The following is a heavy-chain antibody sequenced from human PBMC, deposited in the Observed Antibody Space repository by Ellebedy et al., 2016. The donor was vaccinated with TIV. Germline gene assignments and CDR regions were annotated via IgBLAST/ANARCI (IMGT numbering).Heavy chain of an antibody. D-gene: IGHD1-26*01. Sequence: SETLSLTCSVSGGSISSSNYYWVWIRQSPGKGLEWIGSIHYSGSTYYNPSLKSRITISVDTSKNQFSLQLSSVTAADTAIYYRTRGGGSYSDYWGQGTLVTVSS. CDR1: GGSISSSNYY. CDR2: IHYSGST. V-gene: IGHV4-39*07. CDR3: TRGGGSYSDY. J-gene: IGHJ4*02.